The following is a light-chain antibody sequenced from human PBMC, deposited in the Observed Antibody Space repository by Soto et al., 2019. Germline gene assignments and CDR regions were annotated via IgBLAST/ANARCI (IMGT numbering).Light chain of an antibody. V-gene: IGKV3-11*01. J-gene: IGKJ1*01. Sequence: EIVLTQSPATLSLSPGERATISCRASQSVSSYLAWYQQKPGQAPNLLIYDASNRATGIPARFSGSGSGTDFTLTISSLEPEDFAVYYCQQRSNWPVTFGQGTKV. CDR2: DAS. CDR3: QQRSNWPVT. CDR1: QSVSSY.